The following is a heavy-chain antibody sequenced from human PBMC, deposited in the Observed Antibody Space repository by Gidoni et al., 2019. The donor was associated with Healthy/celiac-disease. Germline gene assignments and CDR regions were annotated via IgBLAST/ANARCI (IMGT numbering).Heavy chain of an antibody. J-gene: IGHJ5*02. CDR3: AREGGIAAGAVNWFDP. V-gene: IGHV1-2*02. CDR2: INPNRGGT. CDR1: GYTFTGYY. Sequence: QVQLVQSGAEVKKPGASVKVSCKASGYTFTGYYMHWVRQAPGQGLEWMGWINPNRGGTNYAQKFQGRVTMTRDTSISTAYMELSRLRSDDTAVYYCAREGGIAAGAVNWFDPWGQGTLVTVSS. D-gene: IGHD6-25*01.